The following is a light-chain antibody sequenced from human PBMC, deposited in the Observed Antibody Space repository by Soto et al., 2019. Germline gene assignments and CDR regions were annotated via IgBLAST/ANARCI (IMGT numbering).Light chain of an antibody. CDR3: AAGDDSLNGHV. CDR1: SSNIGTST. Sequence: QSVLTQPPSASGTPGQRVTISCSGSSSNIGTSTVNWYQQLPGTAPKLLIYTNNQRPSGVPDRFSGSKSGTSASLAISGLQSEDEADYYGAAGDDSLNGHVFGTGTKVTAL. J-gene: IGLJ1*01. V-gene: IGLV1-44*01. CDR2: TNN.